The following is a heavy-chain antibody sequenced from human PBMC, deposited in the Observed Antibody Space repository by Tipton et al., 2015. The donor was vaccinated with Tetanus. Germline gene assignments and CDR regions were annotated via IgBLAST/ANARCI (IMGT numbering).Heavy chain of an antibody. J-gene: IGHJ6*02. V-gene: IGHV3-23*01. CDR1: GFTFSSDA. CDR2: ISPTGDET. CDR3: AKFLVVITQGYYHTMDV. Sequence: GSLRLSCAASGFTFSSDAMTWVRQAPGKGLEWVSAISPTGDETYYADSVEGRFTISRDNSKNTLILQMNSLRAEDTAVYFCAKFLVVITQGYYHTMDVWGQGTTVTVSS. D-gene: IGHD3-9*01.